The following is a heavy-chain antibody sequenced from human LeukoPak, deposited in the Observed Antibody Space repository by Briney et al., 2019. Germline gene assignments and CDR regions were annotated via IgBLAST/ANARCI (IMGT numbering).Heavy chain of an antibody. J-gene: IGHJ4*02. V-gene: IGHV4-39*07. D-gene: IGHD3-16*01. Sequence: SETLSLTCTVSGGSISSSSYYWGWIRQPPGKGLEWIGSIYYSGSTYYNPSLKSRVTISVDTSKNQFSLKLSSVTAADTAVYYCARVGLMTELSYFDYWGQGTLVTVSS. CDR1: GGSISSSSYY. CDR3: ARVGLMTELSYFDY. CDR2: IYYSGST.